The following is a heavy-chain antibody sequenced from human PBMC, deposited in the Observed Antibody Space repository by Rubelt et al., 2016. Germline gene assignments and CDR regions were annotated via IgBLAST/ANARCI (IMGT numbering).Heavy chain of an antibody. J-gene: IGHJ4*02. D-gene: IGHD4-17*01. CDR3: ARDPYGDRHHDY. CDR2: SSAYNGNT. CDR1: GYTFTSYG. Sequence: QVQLVQSGAEVKKPGSSVKVSCKASGYTFTSYGISWVRQAPGQGLEGMGWSSAYNGNTNYAQQLQGRVTMTTDTSTSTASMELRSLESDDTAVHYCARDPYGDRHHDYWGQGTLVTVSS. V-gene: IGHV1-18*01.